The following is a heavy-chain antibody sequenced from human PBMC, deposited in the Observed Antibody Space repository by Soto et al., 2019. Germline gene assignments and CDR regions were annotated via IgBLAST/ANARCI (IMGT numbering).Heavy chain of an antibody. CDR1: GFIFRSYG. Sequence: GGYLRLSCAASGFIFRSYGMHLVRQAPGKGLEWVAAISYDERNKFYTDSVKGRFTISRDNSKNTLYLQMSSLKPEDTAIYYCAKDEGSSRPFDHWGQGT. CDR2: ISYDERNK. CDR3: AKDEGSSRPFDH. V-gene: IGHV3-30*18. J-gene: IGHJ4*02. D-gene: IGHD6-6*01.